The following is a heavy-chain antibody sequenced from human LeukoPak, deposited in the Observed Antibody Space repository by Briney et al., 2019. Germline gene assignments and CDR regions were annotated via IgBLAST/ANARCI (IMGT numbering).Heavy chain of an antibody. D-gene: IGHD3-22*01. CDR1: GFTFSSYA. CDR3: AKAGIYDSSGYPIDY. J-gene: IGHJ4*02. V-gene: IGHV3-23*01. Sequence: GGSLRLSCAASGFTFSSYAMSWVRQAPGKGLEWVSAISGSGGSTYYADSVKGRFTISRDNSKNTLYLQMNSLRAEDTAVYYCAKAGIYDSSGYPIDYWGQGTLVTVSS. CDR2: ISGSGGST.